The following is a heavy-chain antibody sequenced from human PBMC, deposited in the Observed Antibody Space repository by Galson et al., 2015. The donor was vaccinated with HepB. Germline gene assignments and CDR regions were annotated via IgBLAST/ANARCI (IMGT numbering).Heavy chain of an antibody. Sequence: SETLSLTCTVSGGSISSSSSYWGWIRQPPGKGLEWIGNIYYTSRTYYNPSLKSRVTISVDTSKNQFSLRLSSVTAADTAVYYCAKGEQYYYDNSGWWDYGMDVWGQGTTVTVSS. CDR3: AKGEQYYYDNSGWWDYGMDV. J-gene: IGHJ6*02. CDR2: IYYTSRT. D-gene: IGHD3-22*01. V-gene: IGHV4-39*01. CDR1: GGSISSSSSY.